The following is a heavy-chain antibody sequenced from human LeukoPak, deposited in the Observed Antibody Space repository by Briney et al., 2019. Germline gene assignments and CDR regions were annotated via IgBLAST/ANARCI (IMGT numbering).Heavy chain of an antibody. J-gene: IGHJ4*02. CDR1: GYTFTAYY. CDR3: AACSNSWYGGGY. Sequence: GASVKVSCKASGYTFTAYYPHWVRQAPGQGLEWMGWINPDSDGRNYAQNFQGRVTMTTDTSISTAYMELSRLRSDDTAVYYCAACSNSWYGGGYWGQGTLVTVSS. D-gene: IGHD2-2*01. V-gene: IGHV1-2*02. CDR2: INPDSDGR.